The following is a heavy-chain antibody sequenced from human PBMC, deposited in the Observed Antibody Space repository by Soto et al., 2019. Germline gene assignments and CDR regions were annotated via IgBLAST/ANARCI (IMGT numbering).Heavy chain of an antibody. J-gene: IGHJ3*02. CDR3: AKGFFLYSSSWPDAFDI. CDR1: GFTFSSYG. CDR2: ISYDGSSK. V-gene: IGHV3-30*18. Sequence: PGGSLRLSCAASGFTFSSYGMHWVRQAPGKGLEWVAVISYDGSSKYYADSVKGRFTISRDNSKNTLYLQMNSLRAEDTAVYYCAKGFFLYSSSWPDAFDIWGQGTMVTVSS. D-gene: IGHD6-13*01.